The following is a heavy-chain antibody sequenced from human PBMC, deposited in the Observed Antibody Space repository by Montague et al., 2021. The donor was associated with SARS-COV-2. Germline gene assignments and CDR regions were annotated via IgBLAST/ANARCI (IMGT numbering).Heavy chain of an antibody. D-gene: IGHD1-1*01. CDR3: ARVGGGTTRYFAY. Sequence: TLSLTCTVSGASISSGDYHCSLILQPAGKLLGGVGRIYTSGGTKYNPPLNSRVTIVVDTSKNHFSRNLTSVTAADTAVYYCARVGGGTTRYFAYWGQGTLVTVSS. J-gene: IGHJ4*02. CDR2: IYTSGGT. V-gene: IGHV4-61*02. CDR1: GASISSGDYH.